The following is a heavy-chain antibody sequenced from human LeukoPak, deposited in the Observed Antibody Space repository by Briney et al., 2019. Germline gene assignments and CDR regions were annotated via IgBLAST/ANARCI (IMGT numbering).Heavy chain of an antibody. CDR1: GFTFSSYA. D-gene: IGHD3-10*01. CDR3: AKEEAWGVNAFDY. Sequence: GGSLRLSCAASGFTFSSYAMHWVRQAPGKGLEWVAVIGNDGAAKYYADSVRGRFTISRDNSKKTLDLQMNSLSAEDTAVYYCAKEEAWGVNAFDYWGQGTLVTVSS. J-gene: IGHJ4*02. CDR2: IGNDGAAK. V-gene: IGHV3-30*04.